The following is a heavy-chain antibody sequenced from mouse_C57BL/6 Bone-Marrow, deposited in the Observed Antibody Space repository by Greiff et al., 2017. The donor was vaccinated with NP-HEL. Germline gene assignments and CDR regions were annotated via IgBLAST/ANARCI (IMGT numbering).Heavy chain of an antibody. CDR2: IDPNSGGT. CDR3: ARYYYGSSSFDY. V-gene: IGHV1-72*01. Sequence: QVHVKQPGAELVKPGASVKLSCKASGYTFTSYLMHWVKQRPGRGLEWIGRIDPNSGGTKYNEKFKSKATLTVDKPSSTAYMQLNSLTSEDSAVYYCARYYYGSSSFDYWGQGTTLTFSS. J-gene: IGHJ2*01. CDR1: GYTFTSYL. D-gene: IGHD1-1*01.